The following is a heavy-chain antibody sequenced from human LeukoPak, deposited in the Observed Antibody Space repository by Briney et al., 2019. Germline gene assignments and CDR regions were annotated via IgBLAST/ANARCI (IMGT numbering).Heavy chain of an antibody. CDR1: GFTFSSYG. CDR2: IWYDGSNK. Sequence: GGSLRLSCAASGFTFSSYGMHWVRQAPGKGLEWVAVIWYDGSNKYCADSVKGRFTISRDNSKNTLYLQMNSLRAEDTAVYYCARDAGDTAMVNYFDYWGQRTLVTVSS. CDR3: ARDAGDTAMVNYFDY. J-gene: IGHJ4*02. V-gene: IGHV3-33*01. D-gene: IGHD5-18*01.